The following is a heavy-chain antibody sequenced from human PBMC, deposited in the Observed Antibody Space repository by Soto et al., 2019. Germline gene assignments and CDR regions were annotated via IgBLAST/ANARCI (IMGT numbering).Heavy chain of an antibody. CDR1: GFIFRSFS. Sequence: PGGCLRLCCAASGFIFRSFSMNWVGQAPGKGLEWVSYISSGGGSMFYADSVKGRFTISRDNAKNSLYLQMNSLRDEDTAVYYCARRRIYCSSATRPFDSWGRGTLVTVSS. CDR2: ISSGGGSM. CDR3: ARRRIYCSSATRPFDS. V-gene: IGHV3-48*02. D-gene: IGHD2-2*01. J-gene: IGHJ4*02.